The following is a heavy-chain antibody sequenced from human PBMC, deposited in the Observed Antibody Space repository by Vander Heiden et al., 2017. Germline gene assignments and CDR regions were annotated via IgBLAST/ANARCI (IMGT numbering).Heavy chain of an antibody. V-gene: IGHV3-7*03. D-gene: IGHD3-10*01. J-gene: IGHJ4*02. CDR2: IKQGGGEK. CDR1: GFTFDAYW. CDR3: ARDNDGSAVDY. Sequence: DVPLLLSGGGLAQPGVALRLSCAASGFTFDAYWMTGVRQAPGKGLEWVANIKQGGGEKYYADAVKGRFTVSRDNVKKTVTLEMESLRAEDTAVYYCARDNDGSAVDYWGQGTLVTVSS.